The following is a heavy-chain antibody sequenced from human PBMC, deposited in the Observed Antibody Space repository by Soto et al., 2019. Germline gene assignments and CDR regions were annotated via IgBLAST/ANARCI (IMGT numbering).Heavy chain of an antibody. D-gene: IGHD3-22*01. CDR1: GFTFSNYA. CDR2: ISSSGDST. Sequence: GGSLRLSCAASGFTFSNYAMSWVRRAPGKGLECVSAISSSGDSTYYADSVQGRFTISRDNSKNTLYLQMNSLRAEDTAVYYCAKVTGYYDSSGYYYPDYWGQGTLVTVSS. J-gene: IGHJ4*02. CDR3: AKVTGYYDSSGYYYPDY. V-gene: IGHV3-23*01.